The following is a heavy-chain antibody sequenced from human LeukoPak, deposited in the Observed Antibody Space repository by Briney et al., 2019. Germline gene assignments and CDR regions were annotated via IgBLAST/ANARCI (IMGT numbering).Heavy chain of an antibody. CDR2: IYYSGST. V-gene: IGHV4-39*07. J-gene: IGHJ2*01. Sequence: SETLSLTCTVSGGSISSSSYYWGWIRQPPGKGLDWIGSIYYSGSTYYNPSLKSRVTISVDTSKNQFSLKLTSVTAADTAVYYCARVYYSSSYDYWYFDLWGRGTLVTVSS. D-gene: IGHD6-13*01. CDR1: GGSISSSSYY. CDR3: ARVYYSSSYDYWYFDL.